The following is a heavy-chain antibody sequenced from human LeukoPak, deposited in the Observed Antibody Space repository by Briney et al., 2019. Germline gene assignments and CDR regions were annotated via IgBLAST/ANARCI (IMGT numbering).Heavy chain of an antibody. CDR1: GFTFSSYE. D-gene: IGHD2-2*01. V-gene: IGHV3-66*02. CDR3: ARSAIVVVPAAPRDYYYYYYYMDV. CDR2: IYSGGST. J-gene: IGHJ6*03. Sequence: QPGGSLRLSCAASGFTFSSYEMNWVRQAPGKGLEWVSVIYSGGSTYYADSVKGRFTISRDNSKNTLYLQMNSLRAEDTAVYYCARSAIVVVPAAPRDYYYYYYYMDVWGKGTTVTVSS.